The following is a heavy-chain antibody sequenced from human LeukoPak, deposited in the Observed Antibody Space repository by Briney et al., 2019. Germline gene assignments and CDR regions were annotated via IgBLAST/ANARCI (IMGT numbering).Heavy chain of an antibody. V-gene: IGHV3-30*04. CDR2: ISYDRNYK. CDR3: ARPGLTGTTGEWFDS. CDR1: GFTFSRYV. Sequence: PGGSLRLSRAASGFTFSRYVMHWVRQAPGKGLEWVALISYDRNYKYYADSVKGRFTISRDNSKNTLYLEMNTLRGEDTAVYYFARPGLTGTTGEWFDSWGQGTLVTVSS. J-gene: IGHJ5*01. D-gene: IGHD1-1*01.